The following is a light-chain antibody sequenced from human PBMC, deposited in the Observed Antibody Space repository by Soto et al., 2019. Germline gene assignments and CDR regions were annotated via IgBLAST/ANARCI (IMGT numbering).Light chain of an antibody. J-gene: IGKJ1*01. CDR2: AAS. CDR3: QKYNTVPWA. Sequence: DIQMTQSPSSLSASVGDRVTITCRASQDIKEYVAWYQQKPGKVPKLLIFAASTLQSGVPSRFSGSGSGTDFTLTIGSLQPEDVATYYCQKYNTVPWAFGQGTKAEIK. V-gene: IGKV1-27*01. CDR1: QDIKEY.